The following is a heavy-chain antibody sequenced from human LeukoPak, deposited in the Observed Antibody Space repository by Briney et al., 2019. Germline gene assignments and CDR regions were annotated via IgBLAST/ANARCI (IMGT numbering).Heavy chain of an antibody. Sequence: ASVKVSCKASGYTFTGYYMHWVRQAPGQGLEWMGWINPNSGGTNYAQKFQGRVTMTRDTSISTAYMELNRLRSDDTAVYYCAREKLAAAGTIRPIPFDYWGQGTLVTVSS. V-gene: IGHV1-2*02. CDR1: GYTFTGYY. CDR2: INPNSGGT. CDR3: AREKLAAAGTIRPIPFDY. J-gene: IGHJ4*02. D-gene: IGHD6-13*01.